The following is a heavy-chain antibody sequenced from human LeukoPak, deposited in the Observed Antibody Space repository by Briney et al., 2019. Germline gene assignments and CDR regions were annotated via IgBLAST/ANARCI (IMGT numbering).Heavy chain of an antibody. D-gene: IGHD3-22*01. V-gene: IGHV4-59*01. CDR3: ARYYYDSSGYYTDN. Sequence: PSETLSLTCTVSGDSISSYYWSWIRQPPGKGLEWIGYIYYSVSTNYNPSLKSRVSISVDTSKNQFSLKLSDVTPAGTAVYYCARYYYDSSGYYTDNWGQGTLVTVSS. J-gene: IGHJ4*02. CDR2: IYYSVST. CDR1: GDSISSYY.